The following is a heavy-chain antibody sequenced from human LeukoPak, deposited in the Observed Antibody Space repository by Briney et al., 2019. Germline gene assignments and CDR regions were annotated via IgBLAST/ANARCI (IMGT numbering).Heavy chain of an antibody. Sequence: SVKVSCKASGYTFTSYYMHWVRQAPGQGLEWMGGIIPIFGTANYAQKFQGRVTITTDESTSTAYMELSSLRSDDTAVYYCARAHPRYCSSTSCLFDYWGQGTLVTVSS. V-gene: IGHV1-69*05. J-gene: IGHJ4*02. CDR1: GYTFTSYY. CDR3: ARAHPRYCSSTSCLFDY. CDR2: IIPIFGTA. D-gene: IGHD2-2*01.